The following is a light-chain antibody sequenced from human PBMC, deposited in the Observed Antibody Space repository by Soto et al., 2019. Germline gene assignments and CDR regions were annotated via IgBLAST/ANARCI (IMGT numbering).Light chain of an antibody. J-gene: IGKJ4*01. CDR3: HQYGGSPRVS. CDR1: QTVSDNY. CDR2: GAS. Sequence: EIVLTQSPGALSLSPGERATLSCRASQTVSDNYLTWYQQKPGQAPRLHIYGASTRATGIPYRFSGSGSVTDFTLTISRLEPEDFAVYYCHQYGGSPRVSFGGGTKVEIK. V-gene: IGKV3-20*01.